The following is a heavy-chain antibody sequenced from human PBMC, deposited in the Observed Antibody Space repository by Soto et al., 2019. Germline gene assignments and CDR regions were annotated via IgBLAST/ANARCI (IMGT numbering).Heavy chain of an antibody. CDR1: GGSISSENW. J-gene: IGHJ6*02. Sequence: SETLSLTCTVSGGSISSENWWSWVRQAPGKGLEWIGEIYQSGSTHYTPSLKSRVTISLDKSKNQFFLKLHSVTVADTAVYYCARDAGASRYYGMDVWGQGTTVTVSS. CDR3: ARDAGASRYYGMDV. V-gene: IGHV4-4*02. CDR2: IYQSGST. D-gene: IGHD2-8*02.